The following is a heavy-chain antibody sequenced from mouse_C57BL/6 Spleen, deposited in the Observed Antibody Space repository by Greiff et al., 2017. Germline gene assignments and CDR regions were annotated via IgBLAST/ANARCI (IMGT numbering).Heavy chain of an antibody. V-gene: IGHV1-82*01. D-gene: IGHD2-12*01. CDR2: IYPGDGDT. CDR3: ARALSLLYYAMDY. Sequence: QVQLQQSGPELVKPGASVKISCKASGYAFSSSWMNWVKQRPGKSLEWIGRIYPGDGDTNYNGKFKGKATLTADKSSSTAYMQLSSLTSEDSAVYFCARALSLLYYAMDYWGQGTSVTVSS. CDR1: GYAFSSSW. J-gene: IGHJ4*01.